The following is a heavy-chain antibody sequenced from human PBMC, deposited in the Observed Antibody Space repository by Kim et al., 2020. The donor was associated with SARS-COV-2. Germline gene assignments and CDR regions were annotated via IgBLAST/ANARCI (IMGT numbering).Heavy chain of an antibody. V-gene: IGHV3-66*01. Sequence: GGSLRLSCAASGFTVSSNYMSWVRQAPGKGLEWVSVIHSGGSTYYADSVKGRFTISRDNSKNTLYLQMNSLRAEDTAVYYCARGLAGGDYIDYWGQGTLVTVSS. CDR1: GFTVSSNY. D-gene: IGHD4-17*01. J-gene: IGHJ4*02. CDR3: ARGLAGGDYIDY. CDR2: IHSGGST.